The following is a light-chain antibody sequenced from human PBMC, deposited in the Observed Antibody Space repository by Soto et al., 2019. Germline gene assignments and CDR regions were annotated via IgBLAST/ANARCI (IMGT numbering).Light chain of an antibody. CDR2: KIS. CDR3: MQGTHWPWT. CDR1: QSLIHSDGDTY. Sequence: DVVMTQSPLSLPVSLGQPASISCRSSQSLIHSDGDTYLNWFQQRPGQSPRRHIYKISDRDSGVRDRFNGSESDADFTLKISRVEAEDVGVYYCMQGTHWPWTFGQGTEVKIK. V-gene: IGKV2-30*02. J-gene: IGKJ1*01.